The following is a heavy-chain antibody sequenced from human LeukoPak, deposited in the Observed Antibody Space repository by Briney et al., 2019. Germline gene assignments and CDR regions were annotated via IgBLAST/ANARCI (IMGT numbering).Heavy chain of an antibody. Sequence: SETLSLTCTVSGGSISSYYWSWIRQPPGKGLEWIGYIYYSGSTYYNPSLKSRVTISVDRSKNQFSLKLSSVTAADTAVYYCARMGITIFGVPRSYFDYWGQGTLVTVSS. V-gene: IGHV4-59*12. D-gene: IGHD3-3*01. CDR3: ARMGITIFGVPRSYFDY. J-gene: IGHJ4*02. CDR2: IYYSGST. CDR1: GGSISSYY.